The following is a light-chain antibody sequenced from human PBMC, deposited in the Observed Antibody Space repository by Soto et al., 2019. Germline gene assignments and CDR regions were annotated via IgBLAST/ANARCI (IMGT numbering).Light chain of an antibody. CDR3: SSYTSGSTLYV. V-gene: IGLV2-14*03. CDR1: SSDVGGHIY. Sequence: QSALTQPASVSGSPGQSITISCTGSSSDVGGHIYVSWYQQHPGKAPKLMIYDVSYRPSGVSNRFSGSKSGNTASLTISGLQAEDEADYYCSSYTSGSTLYVFGTGTKLTVL. J-gene: IGLJ1*01. CDR2: DVS.